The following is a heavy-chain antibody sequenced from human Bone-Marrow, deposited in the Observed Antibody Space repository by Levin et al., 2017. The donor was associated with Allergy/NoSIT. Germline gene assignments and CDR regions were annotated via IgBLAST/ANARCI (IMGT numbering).Heavy chain of an antibody. V-gene: IGHV4-34*01. CDR3: AGAFASAGTDSVYFYYYGVDV. CDR2: INHSGTT. Sequence: SETLSLTCGVYGGSFSSSYWSWIRQPPGKGLEWIGEINHSGTTKYNPSLKSRVTISVDTSENQISLRLSSVTAADTAVYYCAGAFASAGTDSVYFYYYGVDVWGQGTTVTVSS. CDR1: GGSFSSSY. J-gene: IGHJ6*02. D-gene: IGHD6-13*01.